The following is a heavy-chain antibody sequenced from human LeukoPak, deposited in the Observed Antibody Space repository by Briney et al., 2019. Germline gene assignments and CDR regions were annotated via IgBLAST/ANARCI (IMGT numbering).Heavy chain of an antibody. V-gene: IGHV1-69*13. CDR1: GGTFSSYA. D-gene: IGHD4-17*01. CDR3: AAEISGTVTTFDY. Sequence: SVKVSCKASGGTFSSYAISWVRQAPGQGLEWMGGIIPTFGTANYAQKFQGRVTITADESTNTAYMELSSLRSEDTAVYYCAAEISGTVTTFDYWGQGTLVTVSS. J-gene: IGHJ4*02. CDR2: IIPTFGTA.